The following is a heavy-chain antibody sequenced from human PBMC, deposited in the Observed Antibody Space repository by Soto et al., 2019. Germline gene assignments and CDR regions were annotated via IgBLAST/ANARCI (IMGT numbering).Heavy chain of an antibody. CDR3: ARDQEYSTSGLYWFDL. CDR1: DFSFTSHG. Sequence: ASVKVSCKAYDFSFTSHGISWVRQAPGQGLEWMGWISLYNGNTNYAQQFQGRVTMTTDTSTSTVYMELKSLKSDDTAVYYCARDQEYSTSGLYWFDLWGQGTLVTVSS. J-gene: IGHJ5*02. V-gene: IGHV1-18*04. D-gene: IGHD6-6*01. CDR2: ISLYNGNT.